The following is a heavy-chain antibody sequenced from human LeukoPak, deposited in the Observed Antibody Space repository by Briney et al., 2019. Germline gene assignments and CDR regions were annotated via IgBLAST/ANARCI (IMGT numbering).Heavy chain of an antibody. Sequence: GGSLRLSCAASGFTFSSYAMAWVRQAPVKGLEWVSVITDSGINTYYTDSVKGRFTISRDNSKNTLYLQMNGLRAEDTAVYYCAKGTLGSCSGASCYPLDYWGQGTLVTVSS. CDR3: AKGTLGSCSGASCYPLDY. V-gene: IGHV3-23*01. J-gene: IGHJ4*02. D-gene: IGHD2-15*01. CDR2: ITDSGINT. CDR1: GFTFSSYA.